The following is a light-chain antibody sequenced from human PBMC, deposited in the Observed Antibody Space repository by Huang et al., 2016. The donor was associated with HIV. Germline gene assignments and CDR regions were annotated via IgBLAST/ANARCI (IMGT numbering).Light chain of an antibody. J-gene: IGKJ3*01. Sequence: EIVLTQSPGTLSLSPGERATLSGRASQSVGIYLAWYQQKPGQAPRLLSYGASTRVTGIPDRFSGGGSGTDFTLSISRLEPEDFAVYYCQQYERPPDTFGPGTKVNIK. CDR3: QQYERPPDT. CDR2: GAS. CDR1: QSVGIY. V-gene: IGKV3-20*01.